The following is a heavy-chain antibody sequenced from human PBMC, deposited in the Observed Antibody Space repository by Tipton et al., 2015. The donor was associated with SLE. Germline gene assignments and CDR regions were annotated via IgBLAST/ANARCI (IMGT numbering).Heavy chain of an antibody. Sequence: QVQLVQSGAEVKKPGSSVKVSCKASGGTFSSYTITWVRQAPGQGLEWMGRIIPILGIENYAQKFQGRVTIIADKSTSTAYMELSSLKASDTAMYYCARYSSSSKGIDYWGQGTLVTVSS. CDR2: IIPILGIE. CDR3: ARYSSSSKGIDY. D-gene: IGHD6-6*01. V-gene: IGHV1-69*02. CDR1: GGTFSSYT. J-gene: IGHJ4*02.